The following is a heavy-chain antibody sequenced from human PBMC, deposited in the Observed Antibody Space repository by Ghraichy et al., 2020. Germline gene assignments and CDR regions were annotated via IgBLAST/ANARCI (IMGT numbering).Heavy chain of an antibody. V-gene: IGHV4-59*08. CDR1: GGSITSYY. Sequence: SQTLSLTCTVSGGSITSYYWSWIRQPPGKGLEWIGYIYYSGSTSYNPSLKSRVTISVDKSKNQFSLKLSSVTAADTAVYYCARSSWENYPNFDYWGQGTLVTVSS. D-gene: IGHD1-7*01. J-gene: IGHJ4*02. CDR2: IYYSGST. CDR3: ARSSWENYPNFDY.